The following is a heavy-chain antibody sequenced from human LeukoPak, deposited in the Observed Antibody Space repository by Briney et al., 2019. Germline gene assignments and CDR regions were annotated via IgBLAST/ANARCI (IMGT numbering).Heavy chain of an antibody. D-gene: IGHD3-10*01. Sequence: SETLSLTCTVSGGSISSYYWSWIRQPPGKGLEWIGYIYYSGSTNYNPSLKSRVTISVDTSKNQFSLKLSSVTAANTAVYYCARSAVVYYYGSGTKKKPYYFDYWGQGTLVTVSS. CDR2: IYYSGST. CDR1: GGSISSYY. CDR3: ARSAVVYYYGSGTKKKPYYFDY. J-gene: IGHJ4*02. V-gene: IGHV4-59*01.